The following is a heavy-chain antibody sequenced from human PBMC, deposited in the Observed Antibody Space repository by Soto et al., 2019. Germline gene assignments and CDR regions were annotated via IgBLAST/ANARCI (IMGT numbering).Heavy chain of an antibody. V-gene: IGHV4-34*01. CDR1: GGSFSGYY. D-gene: IGHD2-2*02. CDR2: INHSGST. J-gene: IGHJ5*02. Sequence: PSETLSLTCAVYGGSFSGYYWSWIRQPPGKGLEWIGEINHSGSTNYNPSLKSRVTTSVDTSKNQFSLKLSSVTAADTAVYYCATRTYCSSTSCYKDNWFDPWGQGTLVTVSS. CDR3: ATRTYCSSTSCYKDNWFDP.